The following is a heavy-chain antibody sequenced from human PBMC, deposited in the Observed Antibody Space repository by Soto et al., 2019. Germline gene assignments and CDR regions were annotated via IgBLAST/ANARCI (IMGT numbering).Heavy chain of an antibody. D-gene: IGHD4-17*01. J-gene: IGHJ4*02. V-gene: IGHV4-39*01. CDR3: VRHVGDYYFDQ. Sequence: QLHLQESGPGLVKASETLSLTCTVSGGSMRSTNYYWCWIRQPPGKGLEWIGNVFFNGITFYKPSLESRVSISVDTSKSQFSLRLNSVTSADTAVYYCVRHVGDYYFDQWGQGTLVTVSS. CDR2: VFFNGIT. CDR1: GGSMRSTNYY.